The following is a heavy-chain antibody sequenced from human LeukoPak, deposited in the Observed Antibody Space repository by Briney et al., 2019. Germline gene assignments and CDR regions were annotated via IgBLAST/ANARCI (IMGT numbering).Heavy chain of an antibody. CDR2: IYPGDSDT. J-gene: IGHJ3*02. CDR3: ARRGVGNAFDI. D-gene: IGHD3-10*01. V-gene: IGHV5-51*01. Sequence: GESLKISCKGSGYSFTTYWVAWVRQMPGKGLEWMGIIYPGDSDTRYSPSFQGQVTISADKSITTAYLQWSSLKAPDTASYYCARRGVGNAFDIWGQGTMVTVSS. CDR1: GYSFTTYW.